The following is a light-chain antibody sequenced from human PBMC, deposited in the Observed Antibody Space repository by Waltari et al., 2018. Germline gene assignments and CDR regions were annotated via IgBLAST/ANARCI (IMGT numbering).Light chain of an antibody. CDR3: AAWDNSLGRWV. J-gene: IGLJ3*02. CDR1: SSNIGNHY. CDR2: RND. V-gene: IGLV1-47*01. Sequence: QSVLTQPPSASGTPGQRVTISCSVISSNIGNHYLFWYQQLPGKAPKLLIYRNDQRPSGVPDRFSASKSVTSASLAIGGLRSEDEAIYHCAAWDNSLGRWVFGEGTKLTVL.